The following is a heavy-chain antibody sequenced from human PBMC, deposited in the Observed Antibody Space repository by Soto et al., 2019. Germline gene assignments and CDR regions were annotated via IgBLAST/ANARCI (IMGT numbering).Heavy chain of an antibody. J-gene: IGHJ4*02. CDR1: CGSLSSSSYY. D-gene: IGHD3-10*01. Sequence: SETLSLTFTVFCGSLSSSSYYWGWIRHPPGKGLEWIGSIYYSGSTYYNPSLKSRVTISVDTSKNQFSLKLSSVTAADTAVYYCARREVRGVIDYWGQGTLVTVSS. CDR2: IYYSGST. V-gene: IGHV4-39*01. CDR3: ARREVRGVIDY.